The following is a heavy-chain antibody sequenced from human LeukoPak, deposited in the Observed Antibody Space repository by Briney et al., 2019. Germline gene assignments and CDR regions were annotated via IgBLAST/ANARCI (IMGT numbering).Heavy chain of an antibody. Sequence: SETLSLTCTVSGGSISSYYWSWIRQPPGKGLEWNGYIYYSGSTNYNPSLKSRVTISVDTSKNQFSLKLSSVTAADTAVYYCAGNQDYYYYMDVWGKGTTVTVSS. J-gene: IGHJ6*03. CDR2: IYYSGST. V-gene: IGHV4-59*01. CDR1: GGSISSYY. CDR3: AGNQDYYYYMDV.